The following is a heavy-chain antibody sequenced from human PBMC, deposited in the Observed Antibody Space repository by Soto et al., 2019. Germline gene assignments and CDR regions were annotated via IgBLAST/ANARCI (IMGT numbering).Heavy chain of an antibody. CDR1: GYTLTELS. J-gene: IGHJ4*02. CDR3: ATAYSSCWLFDY. CDR2: FDPEDGET. D-gene: IGHD6-19*01. Sequence: KRRRASVKVSCKVSGYTLTELSMHWVRQAPGKGLEWMGGFDPEDGETNYAQKFQRRVTMTEDTSPAIAYMQLSSLRSEDTAVYYCATAYSSCWLFDYWGQGTLVTVSS. V-gene: IGHV1-24*01.